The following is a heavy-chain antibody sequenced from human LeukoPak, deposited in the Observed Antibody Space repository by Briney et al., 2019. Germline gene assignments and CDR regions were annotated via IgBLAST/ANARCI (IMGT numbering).Heavy chain of an antibody. D-gene: IGHD5-24*01. CDR2: IDDSGNT. CDR1: GGSINTYY. CDR3: AREEGMTTNTDY. J-gene: IGHJ4*02. Sequence: PSETLSLTCTVSGGSINTYYWSWIRRPPGKGLEWIGYIDDSGNTDYNPSVKSQVTISVDKSKNQFSLKLRFVTAADTAMYYCAREEGMTTNTDYWGQGTLVTVSS. V-gene: IGHV4-59*01.